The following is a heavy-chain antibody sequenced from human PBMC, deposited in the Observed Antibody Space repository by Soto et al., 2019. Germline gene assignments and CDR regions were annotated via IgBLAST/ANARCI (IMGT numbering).Heavy chain of an antibody. CDR2: ISGSGGST. J-gene: IGHJ6*02. CDR3: AKNWLTVYYYYGMDV. D-gene: IGHD3-22*01. Sequence: PGGSLSLSCAASGFPFSSYAMSWVRQAPGKGLEWVSAISGSGGSTYYADSVKGRFTISRDNSKNTLYLQMNSLRAEDTAVYYCAKNWLTVYYYYGMDVWGQGTTVTVSS. V-gene: IGHV3-23*01. CDR1: GFPFSSYA.